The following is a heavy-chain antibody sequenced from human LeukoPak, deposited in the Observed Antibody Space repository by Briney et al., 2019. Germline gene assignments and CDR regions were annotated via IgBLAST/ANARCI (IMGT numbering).Heavy chain of an antibody. J-gene: IGHJ4*02. V-gene: IGHV1-2*02. CDR2: INPNSGGT. D-gene: IGHD5-18*01. CDR1: GYTFTGYY. Sequence: ASLKVSCKASGYTFTGYYMHWVRQAPGQGLEWMGWINPNSGGTNYAQKFQGRVTMTRDTSISTPYMELSRLRSDDTAVYYCARGGYSYGRPGFDYWGQGTLVTVSS. CDR3: ARGGYSYGRPGFDY.